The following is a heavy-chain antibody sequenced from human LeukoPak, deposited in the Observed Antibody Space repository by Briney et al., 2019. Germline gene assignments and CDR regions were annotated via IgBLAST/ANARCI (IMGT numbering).Heavy chain of an antibody. V-gene: IGHV3-73*01. CDR2: IRSKASNYAT. J-gene: IGHJ4*01. D-gene: IGHD3-16*02. CDR1: GFTFSDSA. Sequence: GGSLRLSCAASGFTFSDSAIHWVRPASGKGLEWVGRIRSKASNYATVYAASVTGRFTISRDDTKNTAYLQMNSLKTEDTALYYCTVLYDVGVIRPLDYWGQGTLVTVSS. CDR3: TVLYDVGVIRPLDY.